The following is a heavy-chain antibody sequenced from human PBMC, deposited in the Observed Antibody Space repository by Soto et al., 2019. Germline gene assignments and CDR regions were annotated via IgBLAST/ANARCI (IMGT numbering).Heavy chain of an antibody. Sequence: ASVKVSCKASGYTFTGYYMHWVRQAPGQGLEWMGWISPNSGGTNYAQKFQGRVTMTRDTSISTAYMELSRLRSDDTAVYYCARAGNTNNPRKVLLKDYWGPGTLVTVSS. CDR3: ARAGNTNNPRKVLLKDY. J-gene: IGHJ4*02. D-gene: IGHD3-10*01. CDR1: GYTFTGYY. V-gene: IGHV1-2*02. CDR2: ISPNSGGT.